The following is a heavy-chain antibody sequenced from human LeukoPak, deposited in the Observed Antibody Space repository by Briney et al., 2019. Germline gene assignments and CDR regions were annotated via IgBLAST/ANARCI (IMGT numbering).Heavy chain of an antibody. D-gene: IGHD2-21*02. CDR2: IYYSGST. J-gene: IGHJ3*02. Sequence: PSETLSLTCTVSGGSFSSYYWSWIRQPPGKGLEWIGYIYYSGSTNYNPSLKSRVTISVDTSKNQFSLKLSSVTAADTAVYYCARVSYCGGDCYSFDAFDIWGQGTMVTVSS. CDR1: GGSFSSYY. CDR3: ARVSYCGGDCYSFDAFDI. V-gene: IGHV4-59*01.